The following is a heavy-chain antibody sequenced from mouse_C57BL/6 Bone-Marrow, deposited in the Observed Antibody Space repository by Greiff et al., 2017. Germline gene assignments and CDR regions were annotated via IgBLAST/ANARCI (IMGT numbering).Heavy chain of an antibody. V-gene: IGHV1-55*01. Sequence: QVHVKQPGAELVKPGASVKMSCKASGYTFTSYWITWVKQRPGQGLEWIGDIYPGSGSTNYNEKFKSKATLTVDTSSSTAYMQLSSLTSEDSAVFYCARPSIRNSGYFVVGGPGPPVTASS. J-gene: IGHJ1*01. CDR3: ARPSIRNSGYFVV. CDR1: GYTFTSYW. CDR2: IYPGSGST. D-gene: IGHD1-2*01.